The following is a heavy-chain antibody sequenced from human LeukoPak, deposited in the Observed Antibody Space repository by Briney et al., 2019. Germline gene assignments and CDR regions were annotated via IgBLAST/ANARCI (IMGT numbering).Heavy chain of an antibody. CDR3: ARALVGAATLSY. V-gene: IGHV5-51*01. CDR1: GYSFTTYW. J-gene: IGHJ4*02. Sequence: GESLKISRKGSGYSFTTYWIAWVRQMPGKGLEWMGVIYPGDSDTRYTPSFQGQVTLSADKSISTAYLQWSSLKASDTAIYYCARALVGAATLSYWGQGTLVTVSS. D-gene: IGHD1-26*01. CDR2: IYPGDSDT.